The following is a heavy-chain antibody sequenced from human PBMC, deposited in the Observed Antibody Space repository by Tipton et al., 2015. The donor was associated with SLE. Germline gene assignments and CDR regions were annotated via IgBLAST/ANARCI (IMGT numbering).Heavy chain of an antibody. CDR3: AREGVGARSDYYYYYSMDV. J-gene: IGHJ6*03. D-gene: IGHD1-26*01. CDR1: GFTFRSYG. V-gene: IGHV3-33*01. Sequence: SLRLSCAASGFTFRSYGMHWVRQAPGKGLEWVAVIWNDGSNENYADLVKGRFTISRDNSKNTLYLQMNSLRAEDTAVYYCAREGVGARSDYYYYYSMDVWGKGTTVTVPS. CDR2: IWNDGSNE.